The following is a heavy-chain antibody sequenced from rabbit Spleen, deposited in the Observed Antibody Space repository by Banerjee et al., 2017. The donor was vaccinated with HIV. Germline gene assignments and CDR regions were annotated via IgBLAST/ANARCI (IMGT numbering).Heavy chain of an antibody. CDR3: ARDSGSSFSSYGMDL. V-gene: IGHV1S47*01. CDR1: GFDFSSNA. Sequence: EESGGGLVQPEGSLTLTCKASGFDFSSNAMCWVRQAPGKRPEWIACIYNGDGSTYYASWAKGRFTISKTSSTTVTLQMTSLTAADTATYFCARDSGSSFSSYGMDLWGPGTLVTVS. J-gene: IGHJ6*01. CDR2: IYNGDGST. D-gene: IGHD8-1*01.